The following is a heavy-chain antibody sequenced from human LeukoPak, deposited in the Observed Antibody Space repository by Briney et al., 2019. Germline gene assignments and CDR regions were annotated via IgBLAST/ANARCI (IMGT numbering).Heavy chain of an antibody. J-gene: IGHJ4*02. D-gene: IGHD3-10*01. Sequence: ASVKVSCKGYGYTFINYDINWVRQATGQGLEWMGWMTPESGDTGYAQKFQGRVTMTRNTSIGTAYMELSSLMSEDTAVYYCARNYYGTGDFDYWGQGTLVTVSS. CDR3: ARNYYGTGDFDY. V-gene: IGHV1-8*01. CDR2: MTPESGDT. CDR1: GYTFINYD.